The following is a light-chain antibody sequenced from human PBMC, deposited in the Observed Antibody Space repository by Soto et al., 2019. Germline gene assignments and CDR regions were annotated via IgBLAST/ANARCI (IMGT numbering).Light chain of an antibody. V-gene: IGLV2-23*01. CDR3: CSYAGSSTSVV. J-gene: IGLJ2*01. CDR2: GGS. CDR1: SRDVGSYNL. Sequence: QSALTQSASVSGSPGQSITISCTGTSRDVGSYNLVSWYQQHPGKAPKLMIYGGSKRPSGVSNRFSGSKSGNTASLTISGLQAEDEADYYCCSYAGSSTSVVFGGGTKLTVL.